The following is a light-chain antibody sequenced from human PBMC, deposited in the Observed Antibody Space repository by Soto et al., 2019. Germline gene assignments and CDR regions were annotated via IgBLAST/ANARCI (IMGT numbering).Light chain of an antibody. Sequence: DIQMTQSPSTLSSSVADRFTITCRASQSISTWLAWYQQKPGKAPKLLIYDASSLESGVPSRFGGGGSGTEFTLTISSLQPDDFAIYYCQQRSNWPPITFGQGTRLEI. CDR3: QQRSNWPPIT. CDR1: QSISTW. CDR2: DAS. J-gene: IGKJ5*01. V-gene: IGKV1-5*01.